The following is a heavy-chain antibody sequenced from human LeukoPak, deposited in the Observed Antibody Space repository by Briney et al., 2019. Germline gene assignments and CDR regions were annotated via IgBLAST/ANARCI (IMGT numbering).Heavy chain of an antibody. D-gene: IGHD2-2*01. V-gene: IGHV1-18*01. CDR2: ISTYNGNT. CDR1: GYXFTTYG. J-gene: IGHJ6*02. Sequence: GASVKVSCKASGYXFTTYGISWVRQAPGQGLEWMGWISTYNGNTNYAQKPQGRVTMTTDTSTSTAYMELSSLRSDDTAVYYCAREDRPEGVVPATRNYFYYGMDVWGQGTTVTVSS. CDR3: AREDRPEGVVPATRNYFYYGMDV.